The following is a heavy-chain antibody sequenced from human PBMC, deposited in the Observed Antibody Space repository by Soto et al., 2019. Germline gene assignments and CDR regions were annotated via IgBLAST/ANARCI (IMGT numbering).Heavy chain of an antibody. CDR3: AKGGDFYGSGYYAFDY. CDR1: GGSISGYY. D-gene: IGHD6-19*01. Sequence: QVQLQESGPGLVKPSETLSLTCTVSGGSISGYYWSWIRQPPGKGLEWIGYIHYSGTTSYNPSLKSRVTISVDTSKNQVSLKLSSVTAADTAMYYCAKGGDFYGSGYYAFDYWGQGTLVTVSS. V-gene: IGHV4-59*08. J-gene: IGHJ4*02. CDR2: IHYSGTT.